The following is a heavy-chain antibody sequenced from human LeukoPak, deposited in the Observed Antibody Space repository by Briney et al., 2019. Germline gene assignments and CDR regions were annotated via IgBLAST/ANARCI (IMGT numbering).Heavy chain of an antibody. J-gene: IGHJ4*02. CDR2: LRYDGSNK. Sequence: GVSLRLSCAASGFTFNRYGMHWVRRARARGLEGVEFLRYDGSNKYYADSVKGRFTISRDNSKNTLYLQMNSLRAEDTAVYYCAKDYDSSGYTDYWGQGTLVTVSS. CDR3: AKDYDSSGYTDY. CDR1: GFTFNRYG. D-gene: IGHD3-22*01. V-gene: IGHV3-30*02.